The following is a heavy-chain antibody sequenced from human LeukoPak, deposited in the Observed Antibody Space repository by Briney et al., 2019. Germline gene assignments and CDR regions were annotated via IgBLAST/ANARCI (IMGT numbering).Heavy chain of an antibody. D-gene: IGHD2-21*01. CDR1: GFTFSTYF. CDR3: ARERQDTILHSGAFDI. CDR2: IASDGSHT. Sequence: GRSLRLSCAASGFTFSTYFMHWVRQAPGKGLEWVADIASDGSHTFYVESVKGRFTISRDNSKNTLYLQMNSLRAEDRAVYFCARERQDTILHSGAFDIWGQGPMVTVSS. J-gene: IGHJ3*02. V-gene: IGHV3-30-3*01.